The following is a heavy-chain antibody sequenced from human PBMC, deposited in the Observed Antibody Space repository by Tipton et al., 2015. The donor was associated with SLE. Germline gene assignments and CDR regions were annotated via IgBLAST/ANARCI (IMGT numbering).Heavy chain of an antibody. V-gene: IGHV4-31*03. CDR1: GDPISSGGYY. Sequence: LSLTCTVSGDPISSGGYYWSWFRQHPGKGLEWIGYIYHSGSTYSNPSLKSRVSISVDRSKNQFSLRLNSVTAADTAVYYCARGAVYYYGSGSYVPSWFDSWGQGTLVTVSS. CDR2: IYHSGST. J-gene: IGHJ5*01. D-gene: IGHD3-10*01. CDR3: ARGAVYYYGSGSYVPSWFDS.